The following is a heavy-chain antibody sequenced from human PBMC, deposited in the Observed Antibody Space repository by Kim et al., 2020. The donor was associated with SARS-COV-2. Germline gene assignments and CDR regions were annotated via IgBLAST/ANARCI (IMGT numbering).Heavy chain of an antibody. CDR2: SGDLIGST. J-gene: IGHJ4*02. V-gene: IGHV3-23*01. CDR1: GFSLSGFA. CDR3: AKHTEYRRGYLLDF. D-gene: IGHD3-16*02. Sequence: GGSLRLSCEASGFSLSGFAMSWVRRAPGKGLEWVSASGDLIGSTYYADSVRGRFTVSRDNSRNTMYLHVNRLRAEDTAVYYCAKHTEYRRGYLLDFWGQGTLVTVSS.